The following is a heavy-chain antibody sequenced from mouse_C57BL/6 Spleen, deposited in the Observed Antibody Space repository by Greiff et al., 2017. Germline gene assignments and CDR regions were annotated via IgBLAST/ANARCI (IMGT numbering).Heavy chain of an antibody. J-gene: IGHJ4*01. D-gene: IGHD1-1*01. CDR2: IDPANGNT. CDR1: GYNIKNSC. CDR3: ARTVVSYDAMDY. Sequence: EVQLQQPVAELVRPGASVKLSCTASGYNIKNSCMHWVKQRPEQGLEWIGRIDPANGNTKYAPKFQGKATITADTSSNTAYLQLSSLTSEDTAIXYCARTVVSYDAMDYWGQGTSVTVSA. V-gene: IGHV14-3*01.